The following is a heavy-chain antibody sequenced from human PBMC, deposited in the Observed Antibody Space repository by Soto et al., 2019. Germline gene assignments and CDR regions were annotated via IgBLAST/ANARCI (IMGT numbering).Heavy chain of an antibody. D-gene: IGHD3-22*01. CDR2: MNPNSGNT. V-gene: IGHV1-8*01. Sequence: ASVKVSCKASGYTFTSYDINWVRQATGQRLEWMGWMNPNSGNTGYAQKFQGRVTMTRNTSIGTAYMELSSLRSEDTAVYYCARDSYDSSGYDAFDIWGQGTMVTVSS. CDR3: ARDSYDSSGYDAFDI. J-gene: IGHJ3*02. CDR1: GYTFTSYD.